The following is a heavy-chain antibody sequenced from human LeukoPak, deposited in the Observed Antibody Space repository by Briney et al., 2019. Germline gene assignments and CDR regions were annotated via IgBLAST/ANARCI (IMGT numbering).Heavy chain of an antibody. CDR2: INHSGST. V-gene: IGHV4-34*01. CDR3: ARGQYYYDSSGYYSPFDY. J-gene: IGHJ4*02. D-gene: IGHD3-22*01. Sequence: PSETLSLTCAVYGGSFSGYYWSWIRQPPGKGLEWIGEINHSGSTNYNPSFKSRVTISVDTSKNQFSLKLSSVTAADTAVYYCARGQYYYDSSGYYSPFDYWGQGTLVTVSS. CDR1: GGSFSGYY.